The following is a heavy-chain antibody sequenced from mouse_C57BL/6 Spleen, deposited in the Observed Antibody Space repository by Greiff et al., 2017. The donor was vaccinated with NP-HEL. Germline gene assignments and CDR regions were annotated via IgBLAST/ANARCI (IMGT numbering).Heavy chain of an antibody. CDR2: INYDGSST. CDR1: GFTFSDYY. CDR3: ARGPDYYGSNWYFDV. D-gene: IGHD1-1*01. V-gene: IGHV5-16*01. J-gene: IGHJ1*03. Sequence: EVKLMESEGGLVQPGSSMKLSCTASGFTFSDYYMAWVRQVPEKGLEWVANINYDGSSTYYLDSLKSRFIISRDNAKNILYLQMSSLKSEDTATYYCARGPDYYGSNWYFDVWGTGTTVTVSS.